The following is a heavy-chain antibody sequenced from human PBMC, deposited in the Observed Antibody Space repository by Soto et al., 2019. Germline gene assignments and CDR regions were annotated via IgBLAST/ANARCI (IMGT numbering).Heavy chain of an antibody. D-gene: IGHD3-10*01. Sequence: SVKVSCKASGGTFSSHVITWVRQAPGQGLEWMGGIIPIFDTTNYAQKFQGRVTITADESTSTAYVDLSSLRPDDTAVYYCARAQTMHLGDAYDIWGQGAVVTVSS. CDR2: IIPIFDTT. CDR3: ARAQTMHLGDAYDI. CDR1: GGTFSSHV. V-gene: IGHV1-69*13. J-gene: IGHJ3*02.